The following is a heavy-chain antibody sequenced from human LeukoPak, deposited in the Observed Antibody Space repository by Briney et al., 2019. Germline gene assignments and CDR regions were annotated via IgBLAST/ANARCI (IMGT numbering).Heavy chain of an antibody. CDR1: GYTFTSCD. V-gene: IGHV1-8*01. Sequence: ASVKVSCKASGYTFTSCDINWVRQATGQGLEWMGWMNPNSGNTGYGQSFQGRITMTRGISIGTAYMELSNLTSGDTAIYYCTRGSSGRRDNWGQGTLVTVSA. D-gene: IGHD6-19*01. CDR2: MNPNSGNT. CDR3: TRGSSGRRDN. J-gene: IGHJ4*02.